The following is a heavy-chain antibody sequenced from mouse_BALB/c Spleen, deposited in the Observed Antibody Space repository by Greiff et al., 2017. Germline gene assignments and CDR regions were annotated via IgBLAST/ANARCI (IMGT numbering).Heavy chain of an antibody. CDR1: GYTFTSYV. Sequence: VQLQQSGPELVKPGASVKMSCKASGYTFTSYVMHWVKQKPGQGLEWIGYINPYNDGTKYNEKFKGKVTLTSDTSSTTAYMELSSLTSEDSADYYCARSGYGNCDMDYWGQGTSVTVSS. CDR2: INPYNDGT. J-gene: IGHJ4*01. V-gene: IGHV1-14*01. D-gene: IGHD2-10*02. CDR3: ARSGYGNCDMDY.